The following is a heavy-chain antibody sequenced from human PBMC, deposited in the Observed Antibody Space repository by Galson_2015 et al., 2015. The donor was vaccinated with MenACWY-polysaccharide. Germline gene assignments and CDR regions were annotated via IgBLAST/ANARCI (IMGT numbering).Heavy chain of an antibody. CDR2: INPNSGGT. V-gene: IGHV1-2*02. Sequence: SVKVSCKASGYTFTDYYMYWVRQAPGQGLECMGWINPNSGGTNYAQKFQGRVTMTRDTSISTAYMELCRLRSDDTAVYYCARDLGDADAFDIWGQGTVVTVSS. CDR3: ARDLGDADAFDI. D-gene: IGHD3-16*01. J-gene: IGHJ3*02. CDR1: GYTFTDYY.